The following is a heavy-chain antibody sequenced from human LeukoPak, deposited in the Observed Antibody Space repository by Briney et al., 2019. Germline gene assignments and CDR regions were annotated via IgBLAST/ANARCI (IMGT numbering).Heavy chain of an antibody. V-gene: IGHV1-46*01. Sequence: APVKVSCKASGYTFTSYGISWVRQAPGQGPEWMGIINPSGGSTSYAQKFQGRVTMTRDMSTSTVYMDLSSLRSEDTAVYYCARDNSGWSFDYWGQGTLVTVSS. CDR1: GYTFTSYG. CDR3: ARDNSGWSFDY. CDR2: INPSGGST. J-gene: IGHJ4*02. D-gene: IGHD6-19*01.